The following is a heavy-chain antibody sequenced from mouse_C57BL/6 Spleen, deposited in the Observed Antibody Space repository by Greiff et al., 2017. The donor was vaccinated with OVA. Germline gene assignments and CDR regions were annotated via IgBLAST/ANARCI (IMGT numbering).Heavy chain of an antibody. Sequence: VQLQQSGAELVKPGASVKLSCTASGFNIKDYYMHWVKQRTEQGLEWIGRIDPEDGETKYAPKFQGKATITADTSSNTAYLQLGSLTSEDTAVYYCAGGDYGQYYFDYWGQGTTLTVSS. D-gene: IGHD1-1*01. CDR3: AGGDYGQYYFDY. CDR1: GFNIKDYY. CDR2: IDPEDGET. J-gene: IGHJ2*01. V-gene: IGHV14-2*01.